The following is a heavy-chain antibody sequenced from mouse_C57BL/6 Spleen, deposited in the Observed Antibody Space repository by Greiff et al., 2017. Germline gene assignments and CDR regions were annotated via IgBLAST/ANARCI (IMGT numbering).Heavy chain of an antibody. D-gene: IGHD4-1*01. Sequence: QVHVKQSDAELVKPGASVKISCKASGYAFSSSWMNWVKQRPGKGLEWIGRIYPGDGDTNYNGKFKGKATLTADKSSSTAYMQLSSLTSEDSAVYFCAREGGTGAMDYWGQGTSVTVSS. CDR1: GYAFSSSW. CDR2: IYPGDGDT. CDR3: AREGGTGAMDY. V-gene: IGHV1-82*01. J-gene: IGHJ4*01.